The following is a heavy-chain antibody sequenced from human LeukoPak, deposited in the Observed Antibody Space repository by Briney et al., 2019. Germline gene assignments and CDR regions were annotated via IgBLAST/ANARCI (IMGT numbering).Heavy chain of an antibody. Sequence: GGSLRLSCAGSGFPFSGYSMNWVRQTPGKGLEWVSSMSILSGITYYAESVKGRFTVSRDNAKILLHLQMNSLRLEDTAIYDCAREFEYSTSGAGYWGQGTLVTVSS. J-gene: IGHJ4*02. CDR1: GFPFSGYS. D-gene: IGHD6-6*01. CDR3: AREFEYSTSGAGY. V-gene: IGHV3-21*01. CDR2: MSILSGIT.